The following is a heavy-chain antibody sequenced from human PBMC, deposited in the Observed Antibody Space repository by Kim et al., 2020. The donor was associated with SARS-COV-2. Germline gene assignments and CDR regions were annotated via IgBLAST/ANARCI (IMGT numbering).Heavy chain of an antibody. Sequence: SXTLSLTCSVSEGYISHYSWSWIRQPPGKGXEWLGYIYQNGSTTYNPSLKSRVTISADTSKDRFSLEMTSMTPADTAVYYFARALDYYDIRGHLKSYFESWDXGXLVTVSS. V-gene: IGHV4-59*01. D-gene: IGHD3-22*01. CDR1: EGYISHYS. CDR3: ARALDYYDIRGHLKSYFES. J-gene: IGHJ4*02. CDR2: IYQNGST.